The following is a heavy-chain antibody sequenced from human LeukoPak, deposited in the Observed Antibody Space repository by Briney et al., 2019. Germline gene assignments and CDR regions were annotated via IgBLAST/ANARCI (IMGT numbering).Heavy chain of an antibody. CDR1: VGTFSSYA. Sequence: SVKVSCKASVGTFSSYAISWVRQAPGQGLEWMGGIIPIFATTNYARKFQGRVTITADESTSTAYMELSSLRSEDTAVYYCVRQLERRYYYMDVWGKGTTVTVSS. CDR2: IIPIFATT. V-gene: IGHV1-69*13. J-gene: IGHJ6*03. CDR3: VRQLERRYYYMDV. D-gene: IGHD1-1*01.